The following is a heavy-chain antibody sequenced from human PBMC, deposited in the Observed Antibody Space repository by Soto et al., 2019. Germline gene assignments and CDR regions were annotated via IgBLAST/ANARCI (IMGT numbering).Heavy chain of an antibody. Sequence: QVQLQESGPGLVKPSGTLSLTCAVSGGSISSSNWWSWVRQPPGKGLEWIGEIYHSGSTNYNPSLKSRVTIAVDKSKNQFSLKLSSVTAADTAVYYCARATAGGSGSYYFDYWGQGTLVTVSS. D-gene: IGHD3-10*01. CDR2: IYHSGST. CDR1: GGSISSSNW. V-gene: IGHV4-4*02. CDR3: ARATAGGSGSYYFDY. J-gene: IGHJ4*02.